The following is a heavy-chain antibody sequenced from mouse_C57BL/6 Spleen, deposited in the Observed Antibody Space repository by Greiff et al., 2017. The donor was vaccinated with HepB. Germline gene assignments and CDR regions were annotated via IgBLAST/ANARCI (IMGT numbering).Heavy chain of an antibody. V-gene: IGHV1-52*01. CDR3: ARTPYYGSSYGYFDV. Sequence: QVQLQQPGAELVRPGSSVKLSCKASGYTFTSYWMHWVKQRPIQGLEWIGNIDPSDSETHYNQKFKDKATLTVDKSSSTAYMQLSSLTSEASAVYYCARTPYYGSSYGYFDVWGTGTTVTVSS. CDR1: GYTFTSYW. CDR2: IDPSDSET. D-gene: IGHD1-1*01. J-gene: IGHJ1*03.